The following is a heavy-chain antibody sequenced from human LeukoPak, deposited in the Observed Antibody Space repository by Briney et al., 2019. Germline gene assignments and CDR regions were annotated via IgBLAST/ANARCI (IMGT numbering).Heavy chain of an antibody. V-gene: IGHV4-34*01. Sequence: PSETLSLTCAVYGGSFSGYYWSWIRQPPGKGLEWIGEINHSGSTNYNPSLKSRVTISVDTSKNQFSLKLSSVTAADTAVYYCARSQDSSGYSPFDCWGQGTLVTVSS. CDR1: GGSFSGYY. CDR2: INHSGST. D-gene: IGHD3-22*01. J-gene: IGHJ4*02. CDR3: ARSQDSSGYSPFDC.